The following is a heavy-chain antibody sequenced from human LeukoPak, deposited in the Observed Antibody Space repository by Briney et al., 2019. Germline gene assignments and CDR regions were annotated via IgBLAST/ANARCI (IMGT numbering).Heavy chain of an antibody. CDR1: GASLHGHY. J-gene: IGHJ5*02. CDR3: AMNGQSGFSIDP. D-gene: IGHD1-26*01. Sequence: SETLSLTCAVYGASLHGHYWSWIRQSPGKGLEWIGEGSDRGGTKFNPSLKGRVTISADPSKNRFSLNSYSVTAADTAVYHCAMNGQSGFSIDPWGQGTLVTVSS. V-gene: IGHV4-34*01. CDR2: GSDRGGT.